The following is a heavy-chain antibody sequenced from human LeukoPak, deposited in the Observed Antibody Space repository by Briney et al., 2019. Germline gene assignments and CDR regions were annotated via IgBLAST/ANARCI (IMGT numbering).Heavy chain of an antibody. J-gene: IGHJ4*02. CDR1: GYSFTSYW. CDR3: ARRSAGTPYFDY. CDR2: IYPGDSDT. D-gene: IGHD1-26*01. Sequence: GESLKISCKGSGYSFTSYWLGWVRQMPGKGLEWMGIIYPGDSDTRYSASFQGQVTISADKSVNTAYLQWSSLKASDTAMFYCARRSAGTPYFDYWGQGTLVTVSP. V-gene: IGHV5-51*01.